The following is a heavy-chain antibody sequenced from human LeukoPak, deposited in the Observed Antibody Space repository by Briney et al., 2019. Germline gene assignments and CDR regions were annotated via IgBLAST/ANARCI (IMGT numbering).Heavy chain of an antibody. V-gene: IGHV3-33*08. CDR3: ARGLEGRWLVPGDY. J-gene: IGHJ4*02. CDR1: GFTFSNYV. D-gene: IGHD6-19*01. Sequence: GGSLRLSCAASGFTFSNYVMHWVRQAPGKGLEWVAVIWYDGSNKYYADSVKGRFTISRDNSKNTLYLQMNSLRAEDTAVYYCARGLEGRWLVPGDYWGQGTLVTVSS. CDR2: IWYDGSNK.